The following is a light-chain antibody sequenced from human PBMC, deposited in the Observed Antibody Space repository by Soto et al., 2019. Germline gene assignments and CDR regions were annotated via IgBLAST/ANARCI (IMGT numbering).Light chain of an antibody. J-gene: IGKJ5*01. V-gene: IGKV2D-29*01. CDR1: QSLLNSDGETY. Sequence: DIVMTQTPLSLAVTPGQPASMSCKSSQSLLNSDGETYLHWYVQKAGQPPQLLIYKVSNRFSGVSERFSGRASGTDFRLTISRVEAEDSGVYYCMQSTHLPKTFGQGTRLETK. CDR3: MQSTHLPKT. CDR2: KVS.